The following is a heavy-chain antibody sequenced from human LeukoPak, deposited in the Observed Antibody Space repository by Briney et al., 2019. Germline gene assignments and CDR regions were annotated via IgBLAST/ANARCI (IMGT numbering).Heavy chain of an antibody. Sequence: PSETLSLTCTVSGGSISSGSYYWSWIRQPAGKGLEWIGRIYTSGSTNYNPSLKSRVTISVDTSKNQFSLKLSSVTAADTAVYYCARGSPWGEGDYWGQGTLVTVSS. CDR3: ARGSPWGEGDY. CDR2: IYTSGST. J-gene: IGHJ4*02. V-gene: IGHV4-61*02. D-gene: IGHD3-10*01. CDR1: GGSISSGSYY.